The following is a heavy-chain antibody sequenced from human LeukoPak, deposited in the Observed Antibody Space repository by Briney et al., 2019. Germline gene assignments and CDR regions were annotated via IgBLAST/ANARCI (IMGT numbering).Heavy chain of an antibody. CDR3: ARNNGMDV. CDR2: VNRDGSET. J-gene: IGHJ6*02. V-gene: IGHV3-7*03. Sequence: GGSLRLSCAASGFTLSNHWMTWVRQVPGRGPEWVANVNRDGSETYYLDSVKGQFTISKDNAKNSLYLQMNSLRAEDTALYHCARNNGMDVWGQGTTVIVSS. CDR1: GFTLSNHW.